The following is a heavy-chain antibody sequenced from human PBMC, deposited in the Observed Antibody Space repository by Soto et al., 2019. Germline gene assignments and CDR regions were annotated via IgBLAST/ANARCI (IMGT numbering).Heavy chain of an antibody. Sequence: GASVKVSCKASGYTFTSYDINWVRQATGQGPEWMGWMNPNSGNTGYAQKFQGRVTMTRNTSISTAYMELSSLRSEDTAVYYCARVSGVPFSSGYMDVWGKGTTVTVSS. CDR2: MNPNSGNT. J-gene: IGHJ6*03. CDR1: GYTFTSYD. D-gene: IGHD1-26*01. CDR3: ARVSGVPFSSGYMDV. V-gene: IGHV1-8*01.